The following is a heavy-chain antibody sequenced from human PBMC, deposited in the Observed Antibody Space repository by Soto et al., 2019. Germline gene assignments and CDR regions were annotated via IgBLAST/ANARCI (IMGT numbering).Heavy chain of an antibody. CDR2: IVPSLGAS. Sequence: SVQVSCKASGGTFSSYATNWVRQAPGQGLEWMGGIVPSLGASNYAQKFQGRVTITADESTNTAYMELSSLRSGDTAMYYCATPYGGNTAFPYSFDYWGQGTLVTVSS. CDR3: ATPYGGNTAFPYSFDY. J-gene: IGHJ4*02. D-gene: IGHD4-17*01. CDR1: GGTFSSYA. V-gene: IGHV1-69*13.